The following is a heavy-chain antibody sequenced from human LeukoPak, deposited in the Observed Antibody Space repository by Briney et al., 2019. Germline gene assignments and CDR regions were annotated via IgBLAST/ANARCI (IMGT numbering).Heavy chain of an antibody. CDR1: GYTFTSYG. J-gene: IGHJ5*02. CDR3: ARWAGVVIINGWFDP. D-gene: IGHD3-3*01. CDR2: ISAYNGNT. V-gene: IGHV1-18*01. Sequence: GASVKVSCKASGYTFTSYGISWVRQAPGQGLEWMGWISAYNGNTNYAQKLQGRATMTTDTSTSTAYMELRSLRSDDTAVYYCARWAGVVIINGWFDPWGQGTLVTVSS.